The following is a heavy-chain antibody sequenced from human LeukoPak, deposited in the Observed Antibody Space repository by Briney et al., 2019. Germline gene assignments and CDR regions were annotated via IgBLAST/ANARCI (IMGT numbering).Heavy chain of an antibody. V-gene: IGHV1-69*01. CDR3: ASVPKPPHPDY. CDR2: IIPIFGTA. CDR1: GGTFSSYA. J-gene: IGHJ4*02. Sequence: SVKVSCKASGGTFSSYAISWVRQAPGQGLEWMGGIIPIFGTANYAQKFTITADESTSTAYMELSSLRSEDSAVYYCASVPKPPHPDYWGQGTLVTVSS.